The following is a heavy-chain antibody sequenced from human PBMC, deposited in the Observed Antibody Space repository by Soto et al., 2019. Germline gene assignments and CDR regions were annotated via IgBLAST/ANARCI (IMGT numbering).Heavy chain of an antibody. J-gene: IGHJ4*02. CDR1: GFSLSNSGES. Sequence: QITLEESGPAVVKPTQTLTLTCTFSGFSLSNSGESVGWIRQPPGKALEWLGLIYWNGIERYNPSLKRRLSITKDTSKNPVLLTVTNMDPVDTATYFCAHGDPLDFHYWGKGTLVTVSP. CDR3: AHGDPLDFHY. CDR2: IYWNGIE. D-gene: IGHD3-10*01. V-gene: IGHV2-5*01.